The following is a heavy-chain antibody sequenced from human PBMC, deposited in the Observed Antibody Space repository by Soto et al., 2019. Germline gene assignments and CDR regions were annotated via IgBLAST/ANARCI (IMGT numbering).Heavy chain of an antibody. J-gene: IGHJ4*02. CDR2: INHSGST. V-gene: IGHV4-34*01. CDR3: ARVNDYVWGSYRSFDY. Sequence: PSETLSLTCAVYGGSFSSYYWSWVRQPPGKGLEWIGEINHSGSTNYNPSLKSRGTISVDTSKNQFSLKLSSVTAADTAVYYCARVNDYVWGSYRSFDYWGQGTPVTVSS. D-gene: IGHD3-16*02. CDR1: GGSFSSYY.